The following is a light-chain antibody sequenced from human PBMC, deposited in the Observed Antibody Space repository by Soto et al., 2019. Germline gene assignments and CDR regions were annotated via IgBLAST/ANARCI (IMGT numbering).Light chain of an antibody. CDR1: QSVSRSY. CDR2: GAS. V-gene: IGKV3-20*01. CDR3: QQYGSYSRT. J-gene: IGKJ1*01. Sequence: ERSNRACRSSQSVSRSYLAWYQHKPGQAPRLLIYGASSRATGIPTRFSGSGSATEFTLSINSLQPDDFATYYCQQYGSYSRTFGQGTKVDIK.